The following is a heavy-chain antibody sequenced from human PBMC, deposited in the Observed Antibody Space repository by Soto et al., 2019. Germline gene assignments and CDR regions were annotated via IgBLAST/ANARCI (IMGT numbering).Heavy chain of an antibody. CDR3: AREGPMRDLDY. V-gene: IGHV3-7*01. J-gene: IGHJ4*02. CDR2: MKHDGSET. CDR1: GFTFSSYW. Sequence: EVQLVESGGGLVQPGGSLRLSCTVSGFTFSSYWMSWVRQAPGKGLEWVANMKHDGSETYYVDSVKGRFTISRDNAKNSLYLQMNRLRAEDTAVYHCAREGPMRDLDYWGQGTVVTVSS.